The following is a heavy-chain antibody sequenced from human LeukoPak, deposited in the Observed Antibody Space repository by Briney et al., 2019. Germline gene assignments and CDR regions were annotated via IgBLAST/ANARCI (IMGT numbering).Heavy chain of an antibody. Sequence: PSETLSLTCAVYVGSLSGYYWSWISQPPGEGVEWIGQIYHRGSPNYNPYLKCRVTISVDTAKNQFSLKLSSVTAADTAVYYCARGARIFGVVVRRASWFDPWGQGTLVTVSS. D-gene: IGHD3-3*02. V-gene: IGHV4-34*01. CDR2: IYHRGSP. J-gene: IGHJ5*02. CDR3: ARGARIFGVVVRRASWFDP. CDR1: VGSLSGYY.